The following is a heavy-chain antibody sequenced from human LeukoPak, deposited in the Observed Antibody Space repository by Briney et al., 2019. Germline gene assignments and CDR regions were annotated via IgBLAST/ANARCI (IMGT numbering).Heavy chain of an antibody. CDR3: ARGHGRRYCTNGVCLPFDY. D-gene: IGHD2-8*01. CDR2: INHSGST. Sequence: SETLSLTCAVYGGSFSGYYWSWIRQPPGKGLEWIGEINHSGSTNYNPSLKSRVTISVDTSKNPFSLKLSSVTAADTAVYYCARGHGRRYCTNGVCLPFDYWGQGTLVTVSS. V-gene: IGHV4-34*01. CDR1: GGSFSGYY. J-gene: IGHJ4*02.